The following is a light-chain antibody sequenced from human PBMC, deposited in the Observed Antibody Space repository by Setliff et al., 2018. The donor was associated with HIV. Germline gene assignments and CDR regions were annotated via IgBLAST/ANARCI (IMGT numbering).Light chain of an antibody. CDR2: DDT. J-gene: IGLJ1*01. Sequence: SYELTQPPSVSVAPGKTARITCGGNISGSKSVHWYRQKPGQAPVLVVYDDTVRPSGIPERFSGSKSGNTATLTIIRVEAGDEADYYCQVWDTSIDHYVFGAGTKV. V-gene: IGLV3-21*03. CDR1: ISGSKS. CDR3: QVWDTSIDHYV.